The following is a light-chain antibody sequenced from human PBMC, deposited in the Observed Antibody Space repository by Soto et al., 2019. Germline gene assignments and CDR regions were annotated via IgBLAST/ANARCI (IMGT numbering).Light chain of an antibody. CDR3: QEYQTWT. CDR2: KAS. CDR1: QSVSSW. Sequence: DIQMTQSPSILSASVGDRVTITCRASQSVSSWLAWYQQKPGKAPKLLIHKASRLESGVSSRFSGSGSGTEFTLTITSLQPDDFANYYCQEYQTWTFGHGTKVEIK. J-gene: IGKJ1*01. V-gene: IGKV1-5*03.